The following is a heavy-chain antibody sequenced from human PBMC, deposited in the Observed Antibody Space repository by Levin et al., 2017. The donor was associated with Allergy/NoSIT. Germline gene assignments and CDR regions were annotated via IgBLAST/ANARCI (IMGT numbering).Heavy chain of an antibody. J-gene: IGHJ5*02. CDR1: GGSISSSNW. D-gene: IGHD1-26*01. V-gene: IGHV4-4*02. Sequence: SEILSLTCAVSGGSISSSNWWSWVRQPPGKGLEWIGEIYHSGSTNYNPSLKSRVTISVDKSENQFSLKLSSVTAADTAVYYCASRREWEPPAWGQGTLVTVSS. CDR2: IYHSGST. CDR3: ASRREWEPPA.